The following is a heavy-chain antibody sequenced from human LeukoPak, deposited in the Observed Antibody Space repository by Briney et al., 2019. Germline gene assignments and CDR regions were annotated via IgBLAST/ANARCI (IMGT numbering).Heavy chain of an antibody. CDR3: ARGLLWFGELFLNWFDP. J-gene: IGHJ5*02. CDR1: GDSVSINSAA. D-gene: IGHD3-10*01. CDR2: TYYRPKWYN. Sequence: SQTLSLTCAISGDSVSINSAAWNWISQSPSRGLEWLGRTYYRPKWYNDYAVSVKSRITINPDTSKNQFSLQLNSVTPEDTAVYYCARGLLWFGELFLNWFDPWGQGTLVTVSS. V-gene: IGHV6-1*01.